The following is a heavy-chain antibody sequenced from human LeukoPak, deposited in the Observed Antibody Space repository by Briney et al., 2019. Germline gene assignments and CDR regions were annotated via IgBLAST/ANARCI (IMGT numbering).Heavy chain of an antibody. CDR3: ARYVGASEFFDY. J-gene: IGHJ4*02. CDR2: IYYSGSA. D-gene: IGHD1-26*01. V-gene: IGHV4-31*03. CDR1: GGSISSGDNY. Sequence: SETLSLTCTVSGGSISSGDNYWSWIRQHPGKGLELIGYIYYSGSAYYNPSLKSRVIISVDTSKNQFSLKLNSVTAADTALYYCARYVGASEFFDYWGQGTLVTVSS.